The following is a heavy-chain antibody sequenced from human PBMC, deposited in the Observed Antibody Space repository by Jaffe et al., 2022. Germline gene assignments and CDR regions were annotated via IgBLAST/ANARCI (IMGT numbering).Heavy chain of an antibody. D-gene: IGHD6-13*01. CDR2: IYYSGST. CDR1: GGSISSYY. Sequence: QVQLQESGPGLVKPSETLSLTCTVSGGSISSYYWSWIRQPPGKGLEWIGYIYYSGSTNYNPSLKSRVTISVDTSKNQFSLKLSSVTAADTAVYYCARERSRGFDYWGQGTLVTVSS. V-gene: IGHV4-59*01. CDR3: ARERSRGFDY. J-gene: IGHJ4*02.